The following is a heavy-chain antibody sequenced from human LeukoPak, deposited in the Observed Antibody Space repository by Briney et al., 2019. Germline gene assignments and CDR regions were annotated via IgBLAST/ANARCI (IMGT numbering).Heavy chain of an antibody. J-gene: IGHJ6*02. CDR1: GGPVSSGRYY. CDR2: TYYHGST. V-gene: IGHV4-61*01. D-gene: IGHD3-22*01. CDR3: ARDSTYYYDSSGYYGYYGMDV. Sequence: SETLSLTCTVSGGPVSSGRYYWSWIRQPPAKGLDCIEETYYHGSTNYNPSLKSRVTISVDTSKNQFSLKLSSVTAADTAVYYCARDSTYYYDSSGYYGYYGMDVWGQGATVTVSS.